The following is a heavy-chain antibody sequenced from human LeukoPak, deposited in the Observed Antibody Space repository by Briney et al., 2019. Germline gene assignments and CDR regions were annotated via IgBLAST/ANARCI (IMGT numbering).Heavy chain of an antibody. J-gene: IGHJ3*02. V-gene: IGHV1-18*01. CDR1: GYSFTTFG. CDR2: ISAYNGNT. D-gene: IGHD1-26*01. CDR3: ARGIDSGSPPLGTFEI. Sequence: GASVKVSCKASGYSFTTFGITWVRQAPGQGLEWMGWISAYNGNTNYAQKLQGRVTMTTDTSTSTAYMEQRSLRSDDTAIYYCARGIDSGSPPLGTFEIWGQGTMVTVSS.